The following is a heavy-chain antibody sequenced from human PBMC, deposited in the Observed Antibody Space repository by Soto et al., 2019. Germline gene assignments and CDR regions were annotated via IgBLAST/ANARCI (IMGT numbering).Heavy chain of an antibody. CDR3: ARDKITGLFDY. V-gene: IGHV4-34*01. CDR1: GGSISGYY. D-gene: IGHD2-8*02. CDR2: INHSGST. J-gene: IGHJ4*02. Sequence: SETLSLTCTVSGGSISGYYWTWIRQPPGTGLEWIGEINHSGSTNYNPSLKSRVTITVDTSKNQFSLKMTSVTAADTAVYYCARDKITGLFDYWGQGTLVTVSS.